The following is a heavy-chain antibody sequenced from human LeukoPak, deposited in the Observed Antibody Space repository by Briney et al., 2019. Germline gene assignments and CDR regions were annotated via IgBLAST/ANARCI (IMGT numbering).Heavy chain of an antibody. J-gene: IGHJ6*03. CDR2: INPNSGGT. V-gene: IGHV1-2*02. Sequence: ASVKVSCKASGYTFTGYYMHWVRQAPGQGLGWMGWINPNSGGTNYAQKFQGRVTMTRDTSISTAYMELSRLRSDDTAVYYCARADIVVVPAAIGRYYYYYYYMDVWGKGTTVTVSS. CDR1: GYTFTGYY. D-gene: IGHD2-2*02. CDR3: ARADIVVVPAAIGRYYYYYYYMDV.